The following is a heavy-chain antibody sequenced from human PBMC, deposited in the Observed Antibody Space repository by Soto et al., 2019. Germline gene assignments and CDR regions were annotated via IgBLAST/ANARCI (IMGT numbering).Heavy chain of an antibody. CDR1: GVCTGNYR. CDR2: IFASGRT. V-gene: IGHV4-4*07. Sequence: ERLWVTCPVSGVCTGNYRSSWGRQPAGKGLELIGRIFASGRTNYNTSLQSRVTMSVNTSKNQLSLKMTSLAAADTAVSYCTRGTFASTAPFYWGQGIQVTVYS. CDR3: TRGTFASTAPFY. J-gene: IGHJ4*01. D-gene: IGHD2-8*02.